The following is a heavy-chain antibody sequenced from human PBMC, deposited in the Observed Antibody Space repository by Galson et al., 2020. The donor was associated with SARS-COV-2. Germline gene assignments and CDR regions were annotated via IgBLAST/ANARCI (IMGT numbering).Heavy chain of an antibody. Sequence: ASETLSLTCTVSGGSISSYYWNWIRQPAGKGLEWIGRIYSSGSTNYNPSLKSRVTMSVDTSKNQISLRVRSVTAADTAVYYCARGGLATSMDVWGQGTTVTVSS. J-gene: IGHJ6*02. V-gene: IGHV4-4*07. CDR1: GGSISSYY. CDR3: ARGGLATSMDV. D-gene: IGHD6-13*01. CDR2: IYSSGST.